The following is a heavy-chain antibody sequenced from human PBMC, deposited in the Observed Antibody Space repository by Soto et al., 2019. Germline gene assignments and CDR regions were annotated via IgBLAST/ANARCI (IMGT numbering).Heavy chain of an antibody. J-gene: IGHJ4*02. CDR3: ARPRTATDILTGSYYFDY. CDR1: GYSFTSYW. CDR2: IYPGDSDT. Sequence: PGESLKISCKGSGYSFTSYWIGWVRQMPGKGLEWMGIIYPGDSDTRYSPSFQGQVTISADKSISTAYLQWSSLKASDTAMYYCARPRTATDILTGSYYFDYWGQGTLVTVSS. V-gene: IGHV5-51*01. D-gene: IGHD3-9*01.